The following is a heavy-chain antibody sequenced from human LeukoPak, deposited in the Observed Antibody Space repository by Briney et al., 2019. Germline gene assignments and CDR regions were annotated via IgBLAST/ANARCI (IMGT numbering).Heavy chain of an antibody. CDR1: GFTFSSYA. J-gene: IGHJ4*02. D-gene: IGHD3-10*01. CDR2: INGSGSST. CDR3: AKCDGSGSYYPLLDY. V-gene: IGHV3-23*01. Sequence: GGSLRLSCAASGFTFSSYAMSWVRQAPGKGLEWVSAINGSGSSTYYADSVKGRFTISRDNSKNTLYLQMNSLRAEDTAVYYCAKCDGSGSYYPLLDYWGQGTLVTVSS.